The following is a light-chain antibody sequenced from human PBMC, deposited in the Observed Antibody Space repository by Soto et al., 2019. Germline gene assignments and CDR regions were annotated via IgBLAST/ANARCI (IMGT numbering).Light chain of an antibody. J-gene: IGKJ4*01. Sequence: PGERATLSCRASQNIYSNIAWYQQRPGQAPSLLIYGASSRATGIPDRISGSGSGTEFTLTISSLQSEDFAVYYCQQYNSWPLTFGGGTKVDIK. CDR1: QNIYSN. CDR2: GAS. CDR3: QQYNSWPLT. V-gene: IGKV3D-15*01.